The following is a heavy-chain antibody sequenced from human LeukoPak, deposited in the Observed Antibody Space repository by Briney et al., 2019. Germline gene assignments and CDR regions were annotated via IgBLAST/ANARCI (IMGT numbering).Heavy chain of an antibody. CDR1: AGSINTYF. D-gene: IGHD4-11*01. CDR2: IAGSGTT. J-gene: IGHJ4*02. Sequence: SSQTLSLACTVYAGSINTYFWTWVRQPAGKGLESIGRIAGSGTTYYNPSLESRVTISLDTSNNQFFLKVTSVTAADTAVYYCARGSELTKTSGHYSFDYWGQGTLVSVSS. V-gene: IGHV4-4*07. CDR3: ARGSELTKTSGHYSFDY.